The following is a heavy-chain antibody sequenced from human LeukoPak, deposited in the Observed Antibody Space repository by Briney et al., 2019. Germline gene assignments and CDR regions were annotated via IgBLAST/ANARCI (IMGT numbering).Heavy chain of an antibody. J-gene: IGHJ4*02. CDR3: ASSGSYRFDY. V-gene: IGHV3-48*02. CDR1: GFTFSRYS. Sequence: GGSLRLSCAASGFTFSRYSMNWVRQAPGKGLEWVSHITASGTAMFYADSVKGRFTISRDNAKNSLYLQMNSLRDEDTAVYYCASSGSYRFDYWGQGTLVTVSS. D-gene: IGHD1-26*01. CDR2: ITASGTAM.